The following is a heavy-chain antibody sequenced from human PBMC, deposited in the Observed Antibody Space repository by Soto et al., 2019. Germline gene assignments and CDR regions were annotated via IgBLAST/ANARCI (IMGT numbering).Heavy chain of an antibody. D-gene: IGHD6-19*01. CDR1: GFTFSSYA. V-gene: IGHV3-30-3*01. CDR3: ARDKAPYSSGWHNRHFDY. CDR2: TSYDGSNK. J-gene: IGHJ4*02. Sequence: QVQLVESGGGVVQPGRSLRLSCAASGFTFSSYAMHWVRQAPGKGLEWVAVTSYDGSNKYYADSVQGRVTISRDNSKNTLYLQINSLRAEDTAVYYCARDKAPYSSGWHNRHFDYWGQGTLVTVSS.